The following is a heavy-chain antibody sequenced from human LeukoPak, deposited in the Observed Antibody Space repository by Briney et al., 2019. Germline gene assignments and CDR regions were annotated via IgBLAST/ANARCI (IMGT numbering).Heavy chain of an antibody. CDR1: GYSFTTFW. D-gene: IGHD1-26*01. J-gene: IGHJ3*02. CDR2: IYPGNSDT. CDR3: ARHQYSGTFYNSFDI. V-gene: IGHV5-51*01. Sequence: GEPLKISCKGSGYSFTTFWIGWVRQMPGKGLEYMGIIYPGNSDTRYSPSFQGQVTISADKSISTAYLQWSSLEASDTAMYYCARHQYSGTFYNSFDIWGQGTLVTVSS.